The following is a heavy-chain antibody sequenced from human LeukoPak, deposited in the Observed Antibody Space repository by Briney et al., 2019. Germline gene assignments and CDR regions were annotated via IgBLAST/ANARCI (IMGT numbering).Heavy chain of an antibody. D-gene: IGHD4/OR15-4a*01. CDR2: IYYSEST. V-gene: IGHV4-59*01. Sequence: SETLSLTCTVSGGSISSYYWSWIRQPPGKGLEWIGYIYYSESTNYNPSLKSRVTISVDTSKNQFYLKLSSVTAADTAVYYCAREYGGDAFDIWGQGTMVTVSS. CDR3: AREYGGDAFDI. J-gene: IGHJ3*02. CDR1: GGSISSYY.